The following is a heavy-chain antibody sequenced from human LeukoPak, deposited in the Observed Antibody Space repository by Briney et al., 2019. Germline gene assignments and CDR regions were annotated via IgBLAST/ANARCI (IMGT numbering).Heavy chain of an antibody. J-gene: IGHJ3*02. CDR3: ARGSSGWYEAAFDI. CDR2: IYYSGST. V-gene: IGHV4-59*06. Sequence: SETLSLTCTVSGGSISSYYWSWIRQPAGKGLEWIGYIYYSGSTYYNPPLKSRVTISVDTSKNQFSLKLSSVTAADTAVYYCARGSSGWYEAAFDIWGQGTMVTVSS. D-gene: IGHD6-19*01. CDR1: GGSISSYY.